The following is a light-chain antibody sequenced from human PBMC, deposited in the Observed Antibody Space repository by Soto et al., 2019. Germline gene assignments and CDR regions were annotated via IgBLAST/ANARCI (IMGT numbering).Light chain of an antibody. V-gene: IGLV1-44*01. CDR1: SSNIGSNT. J-gene: IGLJ2*01. CDR3: ATWDDSFNVV. Sequence: QSVLTQSPSVSATPGQRVSICCSGSSSNIGSNTVSWYQHVPGTAPKLLIYSNDQRPSAVPGRFSGSKSGSSASLAISGLQSDDEADYYCATWDDSFNVVFGGGTKLTVL. CDR2: SND.